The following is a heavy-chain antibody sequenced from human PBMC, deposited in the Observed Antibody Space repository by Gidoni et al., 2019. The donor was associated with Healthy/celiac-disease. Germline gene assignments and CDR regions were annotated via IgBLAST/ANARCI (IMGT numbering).Heavy chain of an antibody. CDR2: ILGSGGST. V-gene: IGHV3-23*01. J-gene: IGHJ4*02. CDR1: GFTFSSDA. D-gene: IGHD6-13*01. CDR3: AKTCSGAAAGTCY. Sequence: EVQLLESGGGLVQPGGSLRLSCAASGFTFSSDAMSWVRQAPGKGLAWVSAILGSGGSTYYEDSVKGRFTISRDNSKNTLYLQMNSLRAEDTAVYYCAKTCSGAAAGTCYWGQGTLVTVSS.